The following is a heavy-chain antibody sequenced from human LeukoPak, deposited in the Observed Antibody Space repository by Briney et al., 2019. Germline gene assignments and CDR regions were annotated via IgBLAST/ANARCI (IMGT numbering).Heavy chain of an antibody. D-gene: IGHD5-18*01. Sequence: SETLSLTCTVSGGSISSGGYYWSWIRQHPGKGLEWIGYIYYSGSTYYNPSLKSRVTISVDTSKNQFSLRLSSVTAADTAVYYCARDFLDTAMGPLSSTWYYGMDVWGQGTTVTVSS. CDR3: ARDFLDTAMGPLSSTWYYGMDV. J-gene: IGHJ6*02. CDR1: GGSISSGGYY. V-gene: IGHV4-31*03. CDR2: IYYSGST.